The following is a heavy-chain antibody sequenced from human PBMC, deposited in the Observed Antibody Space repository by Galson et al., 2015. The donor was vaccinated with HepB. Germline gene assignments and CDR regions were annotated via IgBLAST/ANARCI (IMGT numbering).Heavy chain of an antibody. Sequence: SLRLSCAASGFTVSRSYMAWVRQAPGKGLEWVSVISTGTDLYYADSVRGRFAIARDNSKNSLYLQLNSLRADDTAVYYCARIFTSSWYFGHWGQGTLVTVSS. CDR1: GFTVSRSY. D-gene: IGHD6-13*01. V-gene: IGHV3-53*01. J-gene: IGHJ4*02. CDR2: ISTGTDL. CDR3: ARIFTSSWYFGH.